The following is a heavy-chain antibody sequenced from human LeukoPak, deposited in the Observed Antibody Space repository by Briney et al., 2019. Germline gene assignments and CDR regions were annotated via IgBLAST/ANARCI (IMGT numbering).Heavy chain of an antibody. CDR2: FYHSGST. J-gene: IGHJ6*02. D-gene: IGHD6-13*01. CDR1: GGSISYYY. Sequence: PSETLSLTCTVSGGSISYYYWSWIRQPPGKGLEWIGHFYHSGSTNYNPSFKSRVTISVDTSKNHFSLRLSSVTAADTAVYYCVRHAATRHNYGMDVWGQGTTVIVSS. V-gene: IGHV4-59*08. CDR3: VRHAATRHNYGMDV.